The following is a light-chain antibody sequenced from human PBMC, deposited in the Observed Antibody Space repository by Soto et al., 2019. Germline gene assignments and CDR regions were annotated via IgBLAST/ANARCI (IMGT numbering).Light chain of an antibody. CDR1: QSISSW. J-gene: IGKJ1*01. CDR3: QQYNDNWT. Sequence: DSRMTQSPSTLSASVGDRVTITCRASQSISSWLAWYQQKPGKAPKLLIYKASTLQSGVPSRFSGSGSGTEFTLAISSLQPDDSATYYCQQYNDNWTFGQGTKVDIK. V-gene: IGKV1-5*03. CDR2: KAS.